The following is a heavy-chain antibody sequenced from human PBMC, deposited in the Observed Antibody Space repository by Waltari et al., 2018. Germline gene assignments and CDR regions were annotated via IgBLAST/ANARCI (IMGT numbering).Heavy chain of an antibody. V-gene: IGHV4-38-2*01. CDR3: ARHAVSWGSDY. CDR2: IYYRGST. CDR1: GFTFSSYA. D-gene: IGHD7-27*01. J-gene: IGHJ4*02. Sequence: VQLLESGGGLVQPGGSLRLSCAASGFTFSSYAMSWVRQAPGKGLEWIGSIYYRGSTYYNPSLKSRVTISVDTSKNQFSLKLSSVTAADTAVYYCARHAVSWGSDYWGQGTLVTVSS.